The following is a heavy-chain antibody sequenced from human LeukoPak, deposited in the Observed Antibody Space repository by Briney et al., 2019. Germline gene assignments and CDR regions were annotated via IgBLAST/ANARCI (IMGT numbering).Heavy chain of an antibody. D-gene: IGHD5-24*01. CDR2: ISHDGII. Sequence: GGSLRLSCETAGFTFSSYVMHWVRRTPGKGLVWVSRISHDGIISYADSVKGRFTISRDNAKNTLTLRMNSLRVEDTAVYFCARDWVYKIDYWGRGTLVTVSS. CDR3: ARDWVYKIDY. V-gene: IGHV3-74*01. CDR1: GFTFSSYV. J-gene: IGHJ4*02.